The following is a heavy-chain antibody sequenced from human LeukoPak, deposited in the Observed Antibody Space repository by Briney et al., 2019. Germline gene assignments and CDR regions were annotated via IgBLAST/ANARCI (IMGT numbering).Heavy chain of an antibody. Sequence: SETLSLTCTVSGGSISSGSYYWSWIRQPAGKGLEWIGRIYTSGSTNYNPSLKSRVTMSVDTSKNQFSLKLSSVTAADTAVYYCARVGYGLDPWGQGTLVTVSS. V-gene: IGHV4-61*02. CDR2: IYTSGST. CDR3: ARVGYGLDP. D-gene: IGHD1-1*01. J-gene: IGHJ5*02. CDR1: GGSISSGSYY.